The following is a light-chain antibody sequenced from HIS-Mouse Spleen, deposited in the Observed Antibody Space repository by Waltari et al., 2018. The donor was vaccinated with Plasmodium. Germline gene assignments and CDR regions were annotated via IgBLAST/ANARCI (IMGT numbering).Light chain of an antibody. CDR1: QGISRY. V-gene: IGKV1D-8*02. CDR3: QQYYSFPYT. CDR2: AAS. Sequence: AIWMTQSPSLLPASTRTRVTISSRMSQGISRYLAWYQQKPGKAPELLIYAASTLQSAVPSRFSGSGSGTDFTLTISCLQSEDFATYYCQQYYSFPYTFGQGTKLEIK. J-gene: IGKJ2*01.